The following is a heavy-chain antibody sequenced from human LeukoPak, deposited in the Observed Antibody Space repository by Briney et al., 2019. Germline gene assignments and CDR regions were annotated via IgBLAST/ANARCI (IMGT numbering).Heavy chain of an antibody. D-gene: IGHD6-13*01. J-gene: IGHJ5*02. CDR2: IYYSGST. V-gene: IGHV4-39*01. CDR3: ARKQGGQLVNTRRWFDP. Sequence: SETLSLTCTVSGGSISSSSYYWGWIRQPPGTGLEWIGSIYYSGSTYYNPSLKSRVTISLDASKSQFSLKLTSVTAADTAVYYCARKQGGQLVNTRRWFDPWGQGTLVTVPS. CDR1: GGSISSSSYY.